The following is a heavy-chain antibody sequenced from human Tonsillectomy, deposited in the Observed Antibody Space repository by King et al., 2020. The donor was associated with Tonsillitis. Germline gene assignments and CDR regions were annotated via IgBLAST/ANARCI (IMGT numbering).Heavy chain of an antibody. CDR3: ARDQDYYDSSGYYYY. J-gene: IGHJ4*02. CDR1: GGTFSSYA. V-gene: IGHV1-69*04. CDR2: IIPILAIA. Sequence: QLVQSGAVVKKPGSSVKVSCKASGGTFSSYAISWVRQAPGQGLEWMGRIIPILAIANYAQKFQGRVTITADKSTSTAYMELSSLRSEDTAVYYCARDQDYYDSSGYYYYWGQGTLVTVSS. D-gene: IGHD3-22*01.